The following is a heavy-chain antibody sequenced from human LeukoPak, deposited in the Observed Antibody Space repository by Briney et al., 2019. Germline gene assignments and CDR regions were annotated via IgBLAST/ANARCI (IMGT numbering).Heavy chain of an antibody. V-gene: IGHV1-18*01. CDR1: GYTFTSYG. CDR2: ISAYNGNT. Sequence: ASVKVSCKASGYTFTSYGISWVRQAPGQGLEWMGWISAYNGNTNYAQKLQGRVTMTTDTSTSTAYMELRSLRSDDTAVYYCARVLYYYDSSGLCYFDYWGQGTLVTVSS. D-gene: IGHD3-22*01. J-gene: IGHJ4*02. CDR3: ARVLYYYDSSGLCYFDY.